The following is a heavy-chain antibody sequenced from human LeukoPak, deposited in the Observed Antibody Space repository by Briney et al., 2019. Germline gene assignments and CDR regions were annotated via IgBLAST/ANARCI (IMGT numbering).Heavy chain of an antibody. V-gene: IGHV3-53*01. D-gene: IGHD3-10*01. CDR1: GFTVSSNY. CDR3: AGAPFGDQSTHYYYYMDV. Sequence: GGSLRLSCAASGFTVSSNYVSWVRQAPGKGLEWVSVIYSGGSTYYADSVKGRFTISRDNSKNTLYLQMNSLRAEDTAVYYCAGAPFGDQSTHYYYYMDVWGKGTTVTISS. J-gene: IGHJ6*03. CDR2: IYSGGST.